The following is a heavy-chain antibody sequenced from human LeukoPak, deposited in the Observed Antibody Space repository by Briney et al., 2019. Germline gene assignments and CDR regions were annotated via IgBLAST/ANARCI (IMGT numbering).Heavy chain of an antibody. CDR1: GFTFSSYE. J-gene: IGHJ5*02. CDR2: ISSSGSTI. D-gene: IGHD2-15*01. CDR3: ARDGSYCSGGSCYSGWFDP. Sequence: GGSLRLSCAASGFTFSSYEMNWVRQAPGKGLEWVSYISSSGSTIYYADSVKGRFTISRDNAKNSLYLQMNSLRAEDTALYYCARDGSYCSGGSCYSGWFDPWGQGTLVTVSS. V-gene: IGHV3-48*03.